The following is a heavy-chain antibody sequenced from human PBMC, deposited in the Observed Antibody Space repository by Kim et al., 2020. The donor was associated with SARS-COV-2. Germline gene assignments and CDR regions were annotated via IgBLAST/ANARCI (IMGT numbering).Heavy chain of an antibody. CDR1: GFTFSSYA. J-gene: IGHJ4*02. CDR2: ISGSGGST. Sequence: GGSLRLSCAASGFTFSSYAMSWVRQAPGKGLEWVSAISGSGGSTYYADSVKGRFTISRDNSKNTLYLQMNSLRAEDTAVYYCAKDSIVVVTAIIIDYWGQGTLVTVSS. V-gene: IGHV3-23*01. D-gene: IGHD2-21*02. CDR3: AKDSIVVVTAIIIDY.